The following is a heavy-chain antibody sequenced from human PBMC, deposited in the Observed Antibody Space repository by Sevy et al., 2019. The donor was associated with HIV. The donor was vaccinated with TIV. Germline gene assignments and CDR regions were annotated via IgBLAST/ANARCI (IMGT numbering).Heavy chain of an antibody. CDR1: GFIFSNFA. J-gene: IGHJ1*01. V-gene: IGHV3-30*04. CDR3: ARGENNDEFFQY. Sequence: GGSLRLSCTVSGFIFSNFAMHWVRQAPGKELEWVAVTTYDGSHKYYADSVKGRFTVSRDNSRNILSLEMSSLRRDDTAVYYCARGENNDEFFQYWGQGTLVTVSS. D-gene: IGHD1-26*01. CDR2: TTYDGSHK.